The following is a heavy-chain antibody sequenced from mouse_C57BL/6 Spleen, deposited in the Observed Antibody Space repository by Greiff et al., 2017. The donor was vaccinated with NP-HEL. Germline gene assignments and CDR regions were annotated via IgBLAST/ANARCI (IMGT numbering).Heavy chain of an antibody. J-gene: IGHJ4*01. CDR1: GYSITSGYY. Sequence: EVQLVESGPGLVKPSQSLSLTCSVTGYSITSGYYWNWIRQFPGNKLEWMGYISYDGSNNYNPSLKNRISITRDTSKNQFFLKLNSVTTEDTATYYCARDVGTTVVATDYAMDYWGQGTSVTVSS. CDR3: ARDVGTTVVATDYAMDY. CDR2: ISYDGSN. V-gene: IGHV3-6*01. D-gene: IGHD1-1*01.